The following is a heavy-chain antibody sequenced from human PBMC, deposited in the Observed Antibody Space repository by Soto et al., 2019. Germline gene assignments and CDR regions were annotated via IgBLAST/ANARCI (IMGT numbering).Heavy chain of an antibody. CDR2: ISVNGGST. J-gene: IGHJ4*02. CDR3: AKERNSWYSSGSDS. V-gene: IGHV3-23*01. D-gene: IGHD2-15*01. Sequence: EVQLLESGGGLVQAGGSLRVSCAASGFTFSSCAMGWVRQAPGKGLEWVSSISVNGGSTYYADSGKGRFTISRDNSKNILYLHMISLRAEDTAVYYCAKERNSWYSSGSDSWGQGTLVTVSS. CDR1: GFTFSSCA.